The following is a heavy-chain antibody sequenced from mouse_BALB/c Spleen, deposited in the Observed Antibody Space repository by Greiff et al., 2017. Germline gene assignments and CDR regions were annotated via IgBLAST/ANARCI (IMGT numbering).Heavy chain of an antibody. CDR2: ISSGGSYT. Sequence: EVKLQESGGGLVKPGGSLKLSCAASGFTFSSYTMSWVRQTPEKRLEWVATISSGGSYTYYTDSVKGRFTISRDNAKNTLYLQMSSLKSEDTAMYYCTREELGRDYAMDYWGQGTSVTVSS. J-gene: IGHJ4*01. CDR3: TREELGRDYAMDY. CDR1: GFTFSSYT. V-gene: IGHV5-6-4*01. D-gene: IGHD4-1*01.